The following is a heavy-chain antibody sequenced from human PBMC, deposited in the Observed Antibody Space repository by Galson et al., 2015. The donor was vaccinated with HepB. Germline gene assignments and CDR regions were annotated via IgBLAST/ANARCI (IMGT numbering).Heavy chain of an antibody. D-gene: IGHD1-26*01. CDR3: LRLGDFSGYSRR. CDR1: GFTFGGSG. CDR2: IRSKADNYAT. V-gene: IGHV3-73*01. J-gene: IGHJ4*02. Sequence: SLRLSCAASGFTFGGSGIGWVRQASGKGPEWVGRIRSKADNYATSYVPSLKGSFTISRDDSKNMAYLHMKSLKTEDTAVYYCLRLGDFSGYSRRWGQGTLVTVSS.